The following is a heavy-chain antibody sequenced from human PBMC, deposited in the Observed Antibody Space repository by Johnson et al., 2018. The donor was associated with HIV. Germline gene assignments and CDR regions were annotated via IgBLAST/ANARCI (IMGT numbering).Heavy chain of an antibody. Sequence: VQLVESGGGLVRPGGSLRLSCVASGFSFIDSAMIWVRQAPGKGLEWVSFISGGEDDTYYADSVKGRFTISRDNSKTTLYLQMNSLRDEDTAVYYCANSLLLDAFNIWGQGTMVTVSS. CDR2: ISGGEDDT. CDR1: GFSFIDSA. CDR3: ANSLLLDAFNI. V-gene: IGHV3-23*04. J-gene: IGHJ3*02.